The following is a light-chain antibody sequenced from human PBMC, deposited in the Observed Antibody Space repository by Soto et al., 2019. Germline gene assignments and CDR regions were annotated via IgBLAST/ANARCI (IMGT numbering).Light chain of an antibody. CDR3: KSYTNNRSLM. Sequence: QPVLTQPASVSGSPGQSITISCTGTSSDVGAHKYVSWYQQHPGEAPKLIIYEVSNRPSGVSNRFSGSKSGNTASLTISGLQAEDEADYYCKSYTNNRSLMFGGGTKVTVL. J-gene: IGLJ3*02. CDR1: SSDVGAHKY. CDR2: EVS. V-gene: IGLV2-14*01.